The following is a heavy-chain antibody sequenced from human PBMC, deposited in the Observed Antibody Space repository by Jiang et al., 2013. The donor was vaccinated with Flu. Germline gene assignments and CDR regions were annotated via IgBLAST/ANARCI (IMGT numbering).Heavy chain of an antibody. D-gene: IGHD6-19*01. CDR2: IYHSGST. CDR3: ARIRSGGNWFDP. Sequence: GPGLVKPSGTLSLTCAVSNGSISSNNWWSWVRQPPGKGLEWIGEIYHSGSTNYKPSLKGRVSISVDKSKNQFSLKLNSVTAADTAIYYCARIRSGGNWFDPWGQGTLVTVSS. CDR1: NGSISSNNW. V-gene: IGHV4-4*02. J-gene: IGHJ5*02.